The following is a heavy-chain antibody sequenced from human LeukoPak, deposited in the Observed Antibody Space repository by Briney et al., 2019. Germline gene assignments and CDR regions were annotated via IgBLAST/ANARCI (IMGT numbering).Heavy chain of an antibody. D-gene: IGHD4-17*01. CDR2: IYTSGST. V-gene: IGHV4-4*07. CDR1: GGPISIYY. J-gene: IGHJ4*02. Sequence: SETLSLTCTVSGGPISIYYWSWIRQPAGKGLEWIGRIYTSGSTNYNPSLESRVTISVDKSKNQFSLKLSSVTAADTAVYYCVYGDYGVFDYWGQGTLVTVSS. CDR3: VYGDYGVFDY.